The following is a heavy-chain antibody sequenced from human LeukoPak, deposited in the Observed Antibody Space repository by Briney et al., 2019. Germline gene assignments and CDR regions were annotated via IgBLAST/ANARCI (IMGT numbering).Heavy chain of an antibody. CDR2: ISSDSINI. Sequence: GGSLRLSCVHSGFTLSRYSMNWVRQAPGVGLEWVSYISSDSINIYYAVSVKGRFTISRDHAQDSPYLQMNSLRAEGTGLYYLSTSAPILSVSTLPDYWGQGTLVTVSS. CDR3: STSAPILSVSTLPDY. V-gene: IGHV3-48*01. J-gene: IGHJ4*02. D-gene: IGHD2-2*01. CDR1: GFTLSRYS.